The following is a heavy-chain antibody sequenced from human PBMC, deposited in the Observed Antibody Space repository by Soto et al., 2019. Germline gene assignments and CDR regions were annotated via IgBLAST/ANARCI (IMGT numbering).Heavy chain of an antibody. D-gene: IGHD2-2*01. Sequence: QLQLQESGSGLVKPSQTLSLTCAVSGGSISSGCYSWSWIRQPPGKGLEWIGYMYHSGSTYYNPSLKSRVTISIDRSKNQFSLKLSSVTAADTAVYYRARVPDYWGQGILVTVSS. CDR3: ARVPDY. CDR1: GGSISSGCYS. J-gene: IGHJ4*02. V-gene: IGHV4-30-2*01. CDR2: MYHSGST.